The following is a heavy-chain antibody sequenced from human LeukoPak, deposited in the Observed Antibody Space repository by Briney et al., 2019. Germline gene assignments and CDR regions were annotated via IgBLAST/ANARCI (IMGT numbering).Heavy chain of an antibody. CDR3: ARDNLVRDEAWWFNP. J-gene: IGHJ5*02. CDR1: GFTFSSYG. D-gene: IGHD4/OR15-4a*01. Sequence: GSLRLSCAASGFTFSSYGMHWVRQAPGKGLEWVAFIRYDGSNKYYADSVKGRFTISRDNSKNTLYLQMNSLRAEDTAVYYCARDNLVRDEAWWFNPWGQGTLVTVSS. CDR2: IRYDGSNK. V-gene: IGHV3-30*02.